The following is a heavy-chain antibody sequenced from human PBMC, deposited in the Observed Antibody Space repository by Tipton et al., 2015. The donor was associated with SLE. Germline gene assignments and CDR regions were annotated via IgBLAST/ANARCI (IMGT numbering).Heavy chain of an antibody. Sequence: TLSLTCSVYGDSLSGQYWSWIRQPPGKGLEWIGEVFRGGSTNYSPSLESRVTITVDMSKNQFSLRLISVTAADTAVYYCARETEDTGWIHSRDYIYYYYVDVWGQGTTVTVSS. CDR1: GDSLSGQY. V-gene: IGHV4-34*12. CDR3: ARETEDTGWIHSRDYIYYYYVDV. J-gene: IGHJ6*03. CDR2: VFRGGST. D-gene: IGHD6-19*01.